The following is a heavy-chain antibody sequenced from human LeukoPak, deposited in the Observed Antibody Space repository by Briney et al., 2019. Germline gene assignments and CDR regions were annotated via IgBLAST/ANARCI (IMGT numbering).Heavy chain of an antibody. J-gene: IGHJ4*02. CDR3: ARGPLGRRGYSGYVTFDY. CDR2: IIPIFGTA. D-gene: IGHD5-12*01. V-gene: IGHV1-69*05. Sequence: GASVKVSCKASGGTFSSYAISWVRQAPGQGLEWMGRIIPIFGTANYAQKFQGRVTITTDESTSTAYTELSSLRSEDTAVYYCARGPLGRRGYSGYVTFDYWGQGTLVTVSS. CDR1: GGTFSSYA.